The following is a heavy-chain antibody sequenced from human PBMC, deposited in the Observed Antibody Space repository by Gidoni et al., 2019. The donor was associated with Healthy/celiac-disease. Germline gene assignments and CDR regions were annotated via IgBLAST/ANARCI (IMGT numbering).Heavy chain of an antibody. J-gene: IGHJ4*02. CDR1: GFPFSSYA. Sequence: EVQLLASGGGLVQPGGSLRLSCAASGFPFSSYAMSWVRQAPGKGLAWVSAISGSGGSTYYADSVKGRFTISRDNSKNTLYLQMNSLIAEDTAVYYCAKAEGLYYFDYWGQGTLVTVSS. CDR2: ISGSGGST. V-gene: IGHV3-23*01. CDR3: AKAEGLYYFDY. D-gene: IGHD3-16*01.